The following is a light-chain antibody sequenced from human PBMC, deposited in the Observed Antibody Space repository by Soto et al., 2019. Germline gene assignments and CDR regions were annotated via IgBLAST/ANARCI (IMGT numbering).Light chain of an antibody. CDR1: QSVSSSF. V-gene: IGKV3-20*01. J-gene: IGKJ1*01. CDR2: GAS. CDR3: QQDGSSPPWT. Sequence: EIVLTQSPATLSLSPGERATLSCRASQSVSSSFLAWYQQKPGQAPRLLIYGASSRATDIPDRFSGSGSGTSFAFTISSREAEDFAVYCCQQDGSSPPWTLVHVAKVESK.